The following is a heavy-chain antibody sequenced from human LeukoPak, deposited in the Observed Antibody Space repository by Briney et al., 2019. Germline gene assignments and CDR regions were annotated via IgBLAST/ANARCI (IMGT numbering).Heavy chain of an antibody. J-gene: IGHJ4*02. CDR2: IYYSGST. CDR1: GGSLSSSSYY. D-gene: IGHD3-10*01. V-gene: IGHV4-39*07. Sequence: SETLSLTCTVSGGSLSSSSYYWGWLRQPPGKGREWLGSIYYSGSTYYNPSLKSRVTISVDTSKNQFSLKLSSVTAADTAVYYCARETKGVLLWFGGGQGTLVPVSS. CDR3: ARETKGVLLWFG.